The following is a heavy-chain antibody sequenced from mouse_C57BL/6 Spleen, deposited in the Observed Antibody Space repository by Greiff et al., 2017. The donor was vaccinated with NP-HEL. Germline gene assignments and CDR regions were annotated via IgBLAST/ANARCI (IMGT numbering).Heavy chain of an antibody. CDR2: INPGSGGT. Sequence: VQLQQSGAELVRPGTSVKVSCKASGYAFTNYLIEWVKQRPGQGLEWIGVINPGSGGTNYNEKFKGKATLTADKSSSTAYMQLSSLTSEDSAVYFCARSYYGSSYRGDYFDYWGQGTTLTVSS. CDR1: GYAFTNYL. CDR3: ARSYYGSSYRGDYFDY. J-gene: IGHJ2*01. D-gene: IGHD1-1*01. V-gene: IGHV1-54*01.